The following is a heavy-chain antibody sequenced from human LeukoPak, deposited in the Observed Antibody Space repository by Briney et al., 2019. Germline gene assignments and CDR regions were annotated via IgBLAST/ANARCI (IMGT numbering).Heavy chain of an antibody. CDR1: GGSISSSSYY. Sequence: SETLSLTCTVSGGSISSSSYYWGWIRQPPGKGLEWIGSIYYSGSTYYNPSLKSRVTISVDTSKNQFSLKLSSVTAADTAVYYCARGRSNWYGDYYYYMDVWGKGTTVTVSS. CDR3: ARGRSNWYGDYYYYMDV. J-gene: IGHJ6*03. D-gene: IGHD6-13*01. CDR2: IYYSGST. V-gene: IGHV4-39*01.